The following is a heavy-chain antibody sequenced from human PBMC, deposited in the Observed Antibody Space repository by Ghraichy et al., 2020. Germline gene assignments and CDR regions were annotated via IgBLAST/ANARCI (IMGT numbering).Heavy chain of an antibody. J-gene: IGHJ6*02. CDR3: AILASNVVDV. V-gene: IGHV4-30-2*01. CDR1: GGSVTSGSYS. CDR2: IYHSGTG. Sequence: SETLSLTCAVSGGSVTSGSYSWTWIRQPPGKGLEWIGYIYHSGTGYYNPSLESRVSFSVDRSRNQFSLDLTSVTAADTAIYYCAILASNVVDVWGQGTTVTVSS. D-gene: IGHD2-8*01.